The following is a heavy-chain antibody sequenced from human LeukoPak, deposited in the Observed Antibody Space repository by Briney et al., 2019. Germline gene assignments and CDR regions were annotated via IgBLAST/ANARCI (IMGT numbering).Heavy chain of an antibody. CDR2: INPNSGGT. D-gene: IGHD2-15*01. V-gene: IGHV1-2*02. Sequence: ASVKVSCKASGYTFTGYYMHWVRQVPGQGLEWMGWINPNSGGTNYAQKFQGRVTMTRDTSISTAYMELSRLRSDDTAVYYCARTLGYCSGGSCYNWFDPWGQGTLATVSS. CDR1: GYTFTGYY. CDR3: ARTLGYCSGGSCYNWFDP. J-gene: IGHJ5*02.